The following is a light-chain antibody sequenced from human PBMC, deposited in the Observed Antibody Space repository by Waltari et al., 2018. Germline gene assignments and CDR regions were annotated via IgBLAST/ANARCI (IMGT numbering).Light chain of an antibody. Sequence: QSALTQPVSVSGSPGPSVTIPCTGTSNNVGDYNLVSWFQHHPDQTPKLLIFYVSKRPSGVSNRFSGSKSGNTASLTISGLQTEDEADYYCCSYSTGGSWMFGGGTKLTVL. CDR3: CSYSTGGSWM. V-gene: IGLV2-23*02. CDR1: SNNVGDYNL. CDR2: YVS. J-gene: IGLJ3*02.